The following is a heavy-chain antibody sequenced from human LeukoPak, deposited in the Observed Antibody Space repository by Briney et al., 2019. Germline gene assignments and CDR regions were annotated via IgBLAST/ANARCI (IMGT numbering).Heavy chain of an antibody. Sequence: SETLSLTCTVSGGSVSSGSYYWSWVRQPPGKGLEWIGYIFYSGSTNYNPSLKSRVTISVDTSKNQFTLKLSSVTAADTAVYYCARSARAYWFDYWGQGTLVTVSS. CDR3: ARSARAYWFDY. J-gene: IGHJ4*02. CDR2: IFYSGST. CDR1: GGSVSSGSYY. D-gene: IGHD2-15*01. V-gene: IGHV4-61*01.